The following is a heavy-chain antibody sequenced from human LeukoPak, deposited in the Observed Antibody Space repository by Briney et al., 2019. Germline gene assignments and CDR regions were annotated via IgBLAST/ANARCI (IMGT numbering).Heavy chain of an antibody. V-gene: IGHV3-30*04. CDR3: ARVGYSSSWHSGSAFDI. CDR2: ISYDGSNE. CDR1: GFTFSSYV. D-gene: IGHD6-13*01. Sequence: GRSLRLSCAASGFTFSSYVMHWVRQAPGKGLEWVAIISYDGSNEYYADSVKGRFTISRDNAKNSLYLQMNSLRAEDTAVYYCARVGYSSSWHSGSAFDIWGQGTMVTVSS. J-gene: IGHJ3*02.